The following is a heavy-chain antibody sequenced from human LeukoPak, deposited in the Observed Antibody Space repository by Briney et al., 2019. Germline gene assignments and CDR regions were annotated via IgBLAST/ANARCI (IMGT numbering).Heavy chain of an antibody. CDR1: GFTFSSNY. J-gene: IGHJ3*02. CDR3: ARHIDYGGNSGTGAFDI. D-gene: IGHD4-23*01. Sequence: GGSLRLSCAASGFTFSSNYMSWVRQAPGKGLEWVSGIYSGGITYYADYVKGRFTISRDNSKNTLYLQMNSLRAEDTAVYYCARHIDYGGNSGTGAFDIWGQGTMVTVSS. V-gene: IGHV3-53*01. CDR2: IYSGGIT.